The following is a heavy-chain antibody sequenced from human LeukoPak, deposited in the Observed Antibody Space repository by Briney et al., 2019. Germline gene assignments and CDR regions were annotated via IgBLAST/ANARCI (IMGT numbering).Heavy chain of an antibody. V-gene: IGHV4-59*08. Sequence: PSETLSLTCTVSGGSISSYYWSWIRQPPGKGLEWIGYIYYSGSTNYNPPLKSRVTISVDTSKNQFSLKLSSVTAADTAVYYCAGLSYDYVWGSYRSGVDYWGQGTLVTVSS. CDR3: AGLSYDYVWGSYRSGVDY. J-gene: IGHJ4*02. CDR2: IYYSGST. D-gene: IGHD3-16*02. CDR1: GGSISSYY.